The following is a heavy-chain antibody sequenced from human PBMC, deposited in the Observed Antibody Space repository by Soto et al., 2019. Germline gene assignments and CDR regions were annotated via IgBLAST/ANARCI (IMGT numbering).Heavy chain of an antibody. CDR1: GFSLSTSGVG. J-gene: IGHJ5*02. D-gene: IGHD2-2*01. CDR3: ARALIVVVPAAMYEAWFDP. Sequence: QITLKESGPTLVNPTQTLTLTCTFSGFSLSTSGVGVGWIRQPPGKALEWLALIYWDDDKRYSPSLKSRLTITKDTSKNQVVLTMTNMDPVDTATYYCARALIVVVPAAMYEAWFDPWGQGTLVTVSS. CDR2: IYWDDDK. V-gene: IGHV2-5*02.